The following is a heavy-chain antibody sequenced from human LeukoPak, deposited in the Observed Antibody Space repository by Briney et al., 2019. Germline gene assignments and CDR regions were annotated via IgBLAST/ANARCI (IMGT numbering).Heavy chain of an antibody. CDR3: ATGRIREWLLDN. CDR2: ITGSSGFI. CDR1: GFTFSSHG. V-gene: IGHV3-21*01. Sequence: PGGSLRLSCAASGFTFSSHGMNWVRQAPGKGLEWVSSITGSSGFIYYADPVKGRFTISRDNAKNSLFLQMSSLRAEDTAVYYCATGRIREWLLDNWGQGTLVTVSS. D-gene: IGHD3-3*01. J-gene: IGHJ4*02.